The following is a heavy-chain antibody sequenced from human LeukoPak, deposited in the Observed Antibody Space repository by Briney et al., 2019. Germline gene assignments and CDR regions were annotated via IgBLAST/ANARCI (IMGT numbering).Heavy chain of an antibody. CDR3: AKAEGQQGGPEPTG. V-gene: IGHV3-23*01. CDR1: GFTFSSYV. J-gene: IGHJ4*02. D-gene: IGHD6-13*01. Sequence: GGSLRLSCAASGFTFSSYVMSWVRQAPGKGLEWVSSISGSGGSTYYADSVKGCFTISRDNSKNTLYLQMNSLRAEDTAVYYCAKAEGQQGGPEPTGWGQGTLVTVSS. CDR2: ISGSGGST.